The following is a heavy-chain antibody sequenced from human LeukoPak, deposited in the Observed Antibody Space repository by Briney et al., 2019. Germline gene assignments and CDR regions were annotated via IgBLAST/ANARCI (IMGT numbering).Heavy chain of an antibody. CDR2: IYSGGST. CDR1: GFTVRSNS. CDR3: ARAREYCAGNDCYEYFQD. D-gene: IGHD2-21*01. V-gene: IGHV3-53*01. Sequence: GGSLRLSCAASGFTVRSNSMTCVRQAPGRGLEWVSVIYSGGSTYYADSVSGRFTISRDESENTLFLQMTSLRVEDTALYYCARAREYCAGNDCYEYFQDWGQGTLVIVSS. J-gene: IGHJ1*01.